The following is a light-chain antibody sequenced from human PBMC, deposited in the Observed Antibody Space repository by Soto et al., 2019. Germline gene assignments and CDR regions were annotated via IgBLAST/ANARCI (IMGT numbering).Light chain of an antibody. J-gene: IGKJ1*01. CDR3: QKYKSYPWT. CDR2: DAS. CDR1: QTISGW. V-gene: IGKV1-5*01. Sequence: DVPMTQSPSTLSAAVGDGVTITCRASQTISGWLAWYQQRPGKAPKLLISDASSLRSGVPSRFSGSGSGTEFTLTISSRQPDDFGSYYCQKYKSYPWTFGHGTKVEV.